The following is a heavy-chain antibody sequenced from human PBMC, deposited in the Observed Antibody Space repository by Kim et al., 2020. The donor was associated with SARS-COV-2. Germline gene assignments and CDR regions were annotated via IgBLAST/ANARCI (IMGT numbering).Heavy chain of an antibody. J-gene: IGHJ4*02. CDR3: ARGDYNSDSHYFDY. D-gene: IGHD3-10*01. Sequence: NPPLRSRVTVSGDTSRNQFSLKLSSVTTADTAVYYWARGDYNSDSHYFDYWGQGTLVTVSS. V-gene: IGHV4-59*09.